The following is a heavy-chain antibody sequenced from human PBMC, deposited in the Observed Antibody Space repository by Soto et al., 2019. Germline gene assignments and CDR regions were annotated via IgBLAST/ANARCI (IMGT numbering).Heavy chain of an antibody. CDR3: ASDRLGIDAFDI. Sequence: QLQLQESGPGLVKPSETRSVTCTVSGGSISSSSYYWGWIRQPPGKGLEWIGSIYYSGSTYYNPSLKSRVTISVDTSKNQFSLKLSSVTAADTAVYYCASDRLGIDAFDIWGQGTMVTVSS. J-gene: IGHJ3*02. CDR1: GGSISSSSYY. CDR2: IYYSGST. V-gene: IGHV4-39*01. D-gene: IGHD7-27*01.